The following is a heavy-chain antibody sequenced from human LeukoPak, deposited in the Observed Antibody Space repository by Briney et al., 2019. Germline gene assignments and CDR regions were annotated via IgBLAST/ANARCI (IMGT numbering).Heavy chain of an antibody. CDR2: IRNKANSYTT. CDR1: GFTFSDHY. Sequence: GGSLRLSCAASGFTFSDHYVDWVRQAPGKGLEWVGRIRNKANSYTTEYAASVKGRFTISRDDSKNSLYLQMNSLKTEDTAIYYCTRPIYTNVLGSVNLSGYWGQGTLVTVSS. V-gene: IGHV3-72*01. D-gene: IGHD3-16*01. J-gene: IGHJ4*02. CDR3: TRPIYTNVLGSVNLSGY.